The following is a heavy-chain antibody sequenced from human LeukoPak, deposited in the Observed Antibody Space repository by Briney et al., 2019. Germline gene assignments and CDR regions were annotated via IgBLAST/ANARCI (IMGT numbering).Heavy chain of an antibody. CDR3: ARDRLAVAGYDAFDI. CDR2: IYYSGST. V-gene: IGHV4-59*01. Sequence: PSETLSLTCTVSGGSISSYYWSWIRQPPGKGLEWIGYIYYSGSTNYNPSLKSRVTISVDTSKNQFSLKLSSVTAADTAVYYCARDRLAVAGYDAFDIWGQGTMVTVSS. CDR1: GGSISSYY. D-gene: IGHD6-19*01. J-gene: IGHJ3*02.